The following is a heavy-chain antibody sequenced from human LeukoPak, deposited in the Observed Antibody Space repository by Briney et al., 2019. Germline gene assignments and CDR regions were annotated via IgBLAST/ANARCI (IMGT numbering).Heavy chain of an antibody. J-gene: IGHJ6*03. Sequence: PSETLSLTCTVAGGSISSYYWSWIRQPPGKGLEWIGYIYYSGSTNYNPSLKSRVTISVDTSKNQFSLKLSSATAADTAVYYCARLGWYSSSLVDYYYMDVWGKGTTVTVSS. CDR2: IYYSGST. V-gene: IGHV4-59*01. CDR3: ARLGWYSSSLVDYYYMDV. D-gene: IGHD6-6*01. CDR1: GGSISSYY.